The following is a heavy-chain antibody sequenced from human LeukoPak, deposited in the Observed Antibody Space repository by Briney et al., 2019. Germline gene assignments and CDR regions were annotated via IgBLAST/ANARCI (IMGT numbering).Heavy chain of an antibody. CDR1: GFTFSSYW. J-gene: IGHJ4*02. CDR3: ARDLSAYSGYDSFDY. CDR2: IKQDGSEK. V-gene: IGHV3-7*01. Sequence: GGSLRLSCAASGFTFSSYWMSWVRQAPGKGLEWVANIKQDGSEKYYVDSVKGRFTISRDNAKNSLYLQMNSLRAEDTAVYYCARDLSAYSGYDSFDYWGQGTLVTVSS. D-gene: IGHD5-12*01.